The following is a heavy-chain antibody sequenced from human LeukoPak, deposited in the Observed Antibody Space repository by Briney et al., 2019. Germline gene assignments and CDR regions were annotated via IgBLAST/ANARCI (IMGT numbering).Heavy chain of an antibody. CDR1: GGSISRSIYF. CDR2: IYYSGST. J-gene: IGHJ3*02. Sequence: SESLSLTCTASGGSISRSIYFWGWIRQPPGKGLEWIGSIYYSGSTYYNPSLKSRVTISVDTSKNQFSLKLSSVTAADTAVYYCARRPDGFDTWGQGTMVTGSS. V-gene: IGHV4-39*07. CDR3: ARRPDGFDT. D-gene: IGHD6-25*01.